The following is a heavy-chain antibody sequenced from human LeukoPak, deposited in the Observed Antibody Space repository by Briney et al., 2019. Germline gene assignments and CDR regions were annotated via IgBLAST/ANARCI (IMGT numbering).Heavy chain of an antibody. D-gene: IGHD3-10*01. CDR3: ARVMVRGGSYDH. CDR2: INPNSGGT. Sequence: ASVKVSCKASGYTFTGYYIHWVRQAPGQGPEWMGWINPNSGGTNYAQKFQGRVTMTMDTSISTAYMELSRLISDDTAVYYCARVMVRGGSYDHWGQGTLVTVSS. J-gene: IGHJ4*02. V-gene: IGHV1-2*02. CDR1: GYTFTGYY.